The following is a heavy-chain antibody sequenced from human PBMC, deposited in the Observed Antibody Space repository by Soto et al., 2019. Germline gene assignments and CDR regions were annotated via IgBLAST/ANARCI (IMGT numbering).Heavy chain of an antibody. CDR1: GGSISSGDYY. D-gene: IGHD5-18*01. V-gene: IGHV4-30-4*01. J-gene: IGHJ6*02. Sequence: TLSLTCTVSGGSISSGDYYWSWIRQPPGKGLEWIGYIYYSGSTYYNPSLKSRVTISVDTSKNQFSLKLSSVTAADTAVYYCARDDTATRAVSYYGMDVWGQGTTVTVSS. CDR2: IYYSGST. CDR3: ARDDTATRAVSYYGMDV.